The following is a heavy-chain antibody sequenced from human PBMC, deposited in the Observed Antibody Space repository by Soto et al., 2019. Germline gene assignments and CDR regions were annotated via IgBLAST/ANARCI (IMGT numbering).Heavy chain of an antibody. CDR3: ARLPGGGSFDY. D-gene: IGHD1-26*01. J-gene: IGHJ4*02. CDR2: IYYSGST. CDR1: GGSISSSSYY. V-gene: IGHV4-39*01. Sequence: SETLSLTCTVSGGSISSSSYYWGWIRQPPGKGLEWIGSIYYSGSTYYNPSLKSRVTISVDTSKNQFSLKLSSVTAADTAVYYCARLPGGGSFDYWGQGTLVTVSS.